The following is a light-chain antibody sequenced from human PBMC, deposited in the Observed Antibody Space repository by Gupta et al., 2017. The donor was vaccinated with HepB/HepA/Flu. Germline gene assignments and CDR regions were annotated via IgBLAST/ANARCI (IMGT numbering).Light chain of an antibody. CDR2: STY. Sequence: QTVVTQEPSLPVSPGGTVTLTCASSTGVVTGAYYPNWFQQKPGQAPRPLIDSTYNKDAWTSARFSGYLLGGKAALTLSSVQPEDEAEYDGRLDYGDKWVFGGGTKLTVL. CDR1: TGVVTGAYY. J-gene: IGLJ3*02. V-gene: IGLV7-43*01. CDR3: RLDYGDKWV.